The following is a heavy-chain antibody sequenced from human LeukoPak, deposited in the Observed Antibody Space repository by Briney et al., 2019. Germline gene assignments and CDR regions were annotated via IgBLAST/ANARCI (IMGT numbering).Heavy chain of an antibody. V-gene: IGHV4-61*02. CDR2: IYTSGST. Sequence: SETLSLTCTVSGGSISSGSYYWSWIRQPAGTGLEWIGRIYTSGSTNYNPSLKSRLTISVDTSKNQFSLKLSSVTAADTAVYYCARVNGGSYYYYYMDVWGKGTTVTISS. CDR1: GGSISSGSYY. D-gene: IGHD1-26*01. J-gene: IGHJ6*03. CDR3: ARVNGGSYYYYYMDV.